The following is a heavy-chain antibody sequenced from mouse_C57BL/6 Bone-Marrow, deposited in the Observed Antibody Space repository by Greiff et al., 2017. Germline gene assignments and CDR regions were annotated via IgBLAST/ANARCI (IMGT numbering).Heavy chain of an antibody. J-gene: IGHJ3*01. V-gene: IGHV1-64*01. CDR3: ARLPIYYYGSWFAY. CDR2: IHPNSGST. CDR1: GYTFTSYW. D-gene: IGHD1-1*01. Sequence: QVQLQQPGAELVKPGASVKLSCKASGYTFTSYWMHWVKQRPGQGLEWIGMIHPNSGSTNYNEKFKSKATLTVDKSSSTAYMQLSSLTSEDSAVYYCARLPIYYYGSWFAYWGQGTLVTVSA.